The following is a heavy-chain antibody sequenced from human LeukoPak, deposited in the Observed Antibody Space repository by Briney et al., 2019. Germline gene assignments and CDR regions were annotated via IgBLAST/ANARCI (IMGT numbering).Heavy chain of an antibody. J-gene: IGHJ4*02. CDR1: GGSISSGDYY. D-gene: IGHD3-10*01. CDR3: ARQTKLLWFGESKKSFDY. V-gene: IGHV4-30-4*01. CDR2: IYYSGST. Sequence: PSQTLSLTCTVSGGSISSGDYYWSWIRQPPGKGLEWIGYIYYSGSTYYNPSLKSRVTISVDTSKNQFSLKLSSVTAADTAVYYCARQTKLLWFGESKKSFDYWGQATLVTVSS.